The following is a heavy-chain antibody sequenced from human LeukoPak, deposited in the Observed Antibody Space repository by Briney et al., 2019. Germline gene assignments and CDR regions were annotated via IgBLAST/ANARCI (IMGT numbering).Heavy chain of an antibody. CDR3: AKDWGYGDYAYYFDY. CDR1: GFTFSSYG. Sequence: GGSLRLSCAASGFTFSSYGMHWVRQAPGKGLEWVAVISYDGSNKYYADSVKGRFTISRDNSKNTLYLQMNSLRAEDTAVYYCAKDWGYGDYAYYFDYWGQGTLVTVSS. J-gene: IGHJ4*02. CDR2: ISYDGSNK. D-gene: IGHD4-17*01. V-gene: IGHV3-30*18.